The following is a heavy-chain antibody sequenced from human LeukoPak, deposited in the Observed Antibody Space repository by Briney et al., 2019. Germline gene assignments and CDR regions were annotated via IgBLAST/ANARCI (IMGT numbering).Heavy chain of an antibody. Sequence: GGSLRLSCVASGFTFSRYVMSWVRQAPGKGLEWISYISSRGTAMYYADSVKGRFSISRDNAKNSVYLHMNGLRAEDTAVYYCARSELVGYSGYDLDYWGQGTLVTVSS. CDR2: ISSRGTAM. D-gene: IGHD5-12*01. CDR1: GFTFSRYV. CDR3: ARSELVGYSGYDLDY. V-gene: IGHV3-48*04. J-gene: IGHJ4*02.